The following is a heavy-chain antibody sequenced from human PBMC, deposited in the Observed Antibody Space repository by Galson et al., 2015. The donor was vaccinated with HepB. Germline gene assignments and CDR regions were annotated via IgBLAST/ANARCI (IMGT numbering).Heavy chain of an antibody. CDR2: IYSDGRT. CDR3: ARDRNLAVAGSYFDH. J-gene: IGHJ4*02. CDR1: GFTVSSNY. Sequence: SLRLSCAVFGFTVSSNYMSWVRQAPGKGLEWVSVIYSDGRTYYTDSVKGRFTISRDNPKNTLYLQMNSLRAEDAAVYYCARDRNLAVAGSYFDHWGQGTLVTVSS. V-gene: IGHV3-66*01. D-gene: IGHD6-19*01.